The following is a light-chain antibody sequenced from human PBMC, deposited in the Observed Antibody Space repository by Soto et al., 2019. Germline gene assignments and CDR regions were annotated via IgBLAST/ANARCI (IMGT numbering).Light chain of an antibody. CDR1: QGITSY. Sequence: IQLTQSPSSLSASVGDRVTITCRASQGITSYLAWYQQRPGKAPGLLIYSASTLQSGVPSRFSDSGYGTDFSLTISNLQPEDFATYYCQQLYSHPLTFGGGTKVDIK. CDR2: SAS. CDR3: QQLYSHPLT. J-gene: IGKJ4*01. V-gene: IGKV1-9*01.